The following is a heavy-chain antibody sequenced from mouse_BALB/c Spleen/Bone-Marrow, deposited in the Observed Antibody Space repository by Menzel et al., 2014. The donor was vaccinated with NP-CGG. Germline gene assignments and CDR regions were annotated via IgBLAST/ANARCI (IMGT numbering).Heavy chain of an antibody. CDR2: IDPANGNT. V-gene: IGHV14-3*02. J-gene: IGHJ2*01. D-gene: IGHD2-2*01. CDR1: GFNIKDTY. CDR3: ASYVYGYYFDY. Sequence: EVHLVESGAELVKPGASVKLSCTASGFNIKDTYMHWVKQRPEQGLEWIGRIDPANGNTKYDPKFQGKATITADTSSSTAYLQLSSLTSEDTAVYYCASYVYGYYFDYWGQGTTLTVSS.